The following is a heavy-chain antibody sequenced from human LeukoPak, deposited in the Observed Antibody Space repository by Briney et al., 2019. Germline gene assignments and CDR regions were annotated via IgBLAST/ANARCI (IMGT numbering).Heavy chain of an antibody. CDR3: ASSSYDLLTGLGLTHDF. Sequence: PSETLSLTCALYRGSFSEYFWSCIRQPPGQGLEWFGEVHPSGRTNYKSYLKSRLTISVDTSKNQFSLSLSSVTAEDTAVYFCASSSYDLLTGLGLTHDFWGQGTLVTVSS. J-gene: IGHJ4*02. D-gene: IGHD3-9*01. V-gene: IGHV4-34*01. CDR1: RGSFSEYF. CDR2: VHPSGRT.